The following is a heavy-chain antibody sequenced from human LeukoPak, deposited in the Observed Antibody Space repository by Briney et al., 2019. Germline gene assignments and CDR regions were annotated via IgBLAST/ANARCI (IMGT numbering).Heavy chain of an antibody. CDR1: GGSFSGYY. D-gene: IGHD5-12*01. J-gene: IGHJ4*02. Sequence: PSETLSLTCAVYGGSFSGYYWSWIRQPPGKGLEWIGEINHSGSTYYNPSLKSRVTISVDRSKNQFSLKLSSVTAADTAVYYCARAGYSGYSFDYWGQGTLVTVSS. V-gene: IGHV4-34*01. CDR2: INHSGST. CDR3: ARAGYSGYSFDY.